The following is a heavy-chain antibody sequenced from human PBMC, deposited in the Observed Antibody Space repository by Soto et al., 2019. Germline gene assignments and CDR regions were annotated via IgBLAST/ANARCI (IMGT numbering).Heavy chain of an antibody. Sequence: EVQLLESGGGLVQPGGSLRLSCAASGFTFSSYAMSWVRQAPGKGLEWVSSISGSGGSTNYEDSVKGRFTISRDNSKNTLYLQMNSLRAEDTAVYYCSKDSGIVGAAIYWGQGTLVTVSS. CDR1: GFTFSSYA. J-gene: IGHJ4*02. D-gene: IGHD1-26*01. CDR2: ISGSGGST. CDR3: SKDSGIVGAAIY. V-gene: IGHV3-23*01.